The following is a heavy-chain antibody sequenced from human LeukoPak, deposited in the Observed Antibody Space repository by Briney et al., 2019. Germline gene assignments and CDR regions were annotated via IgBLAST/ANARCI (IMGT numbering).Heavy chain of an antibody. CDR2: ISGSGGST. CDR1: GFTFSDYE. V-gene: IGHV3-23*01. J-gene: IGHJ6*03. D-gene: IGHD6-13*01. Sequence: PGGSLRLSCAASGFTFSDYEMNWVRQAPGKGLEWVSAISGSGGSTYYADSVRGRFTISRDNSKNTLYLQMNSLRAEDTAVYYCAKASSSSPKYYYYYMDVWGKGTTVTVSS. CDR3: AKASSSSPKYYYYYMDV.